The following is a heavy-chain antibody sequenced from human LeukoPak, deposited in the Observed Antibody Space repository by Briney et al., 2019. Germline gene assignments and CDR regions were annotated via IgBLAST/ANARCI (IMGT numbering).Heavy chain of an antibody. D-gene: IGHD3-9*01. J-gene: IGHJ6*02. CDR1: GGTFSSYA. V-gene: IGHV1-69*13. Sequence: ASVKVSCKASGGTFSSYAISWVRQAPGQGLEWMGGIIPIFGTANYAQKFQGRVTITADESTSTAYMELGSLRSEDTAVYYCASLYYDILTGYQLHYYYGMDVWGQGTTVTVSS. CDR3: ASLYYDILTGYQLHYYYGMDV. CDR2: IIPIFGTA.